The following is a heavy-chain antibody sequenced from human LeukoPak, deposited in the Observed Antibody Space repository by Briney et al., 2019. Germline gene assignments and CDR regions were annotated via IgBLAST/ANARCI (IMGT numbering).Heavy chain of an antibody. J-gene: IGHJ4*02. Sequence: GGSLRLSCAASGFTFSSYAMHWVRQAPGKGLEWVAVISYDGSNKYYADSAKGRFTISRDNSENTVYLQMNSLRAEDTALYYCVRAYTTSGTYSEPWGQGTLVTVSS. V-gene: IGHV3-30-3*01. CDR1: GFTFSSYA. CDR2: ISYDGSNK. CDR3: VRAYTTSGTYSEP. D-gene: IGHD1-26*01.